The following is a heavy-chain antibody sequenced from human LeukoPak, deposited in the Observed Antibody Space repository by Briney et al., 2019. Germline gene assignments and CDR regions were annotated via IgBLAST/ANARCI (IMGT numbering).Heavy chain of an antibody. CDR3: ARTLKGVATMVRLSYFDY. D-gene: IGHD3-10*01. J-gene: IGHJ4*02. CDR2: IYYSGST. V-gene: IGHV4-39*07. CDR1: GGSISSSSYY. Sequence: PSETLSLTCTVSGGSISSSSYYWGWIRQPPGKGLEWIGSIYYSGSTYYNPSLKSRVTISLDTSKNQFSLKLSSVTAADTAVYYCARTLKGVATMVRLSYFDYWGQGTLVTVSS.